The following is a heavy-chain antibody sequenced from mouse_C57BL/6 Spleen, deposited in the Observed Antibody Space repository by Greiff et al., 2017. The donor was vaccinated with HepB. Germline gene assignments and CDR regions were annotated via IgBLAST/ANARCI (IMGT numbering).Heavy chain of an antibody. D-gene: IGHD1-1*01. Sequence: DVQLVESGGDLVKPGGSLKLSCAASGFTFSSYGMSWVRQTPDKRLEWVATISSGGSYTYYPDSVKGRFTISRDNAKNTLYLQMSSLKSEDTAMYYCARQPGSSYAMDYWGQGTSVTVSS. CDR3: ARQPGSSYAMDY. V-gene: IGHV5-6*01. CDR1: GFTFSSYG. J-gene: IGHJ4*01. CDR2: ISSGGSYT.